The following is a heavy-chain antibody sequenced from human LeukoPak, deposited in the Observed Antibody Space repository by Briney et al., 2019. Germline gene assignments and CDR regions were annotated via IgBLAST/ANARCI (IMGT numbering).Heavy chain of an antibody. J-gene: IGHJ5*02. CDR2: IIPIFDTA. CDR1: GGTFSSYA. V-gene: IGHV1-69*06. CDR3: ALRVVVPAANYNWFDP. D-gene: IGHD2-2*01. Sequence: SVKVSCKASGGTFSSYAIRWVRQAPGQGLEWMGGIIPIFDTANYAQKFQGRVTITADKSASTAYMELSSLRSEDTAVYYCALRVVVPAANYNWFDPWGQGTLVTVSS.